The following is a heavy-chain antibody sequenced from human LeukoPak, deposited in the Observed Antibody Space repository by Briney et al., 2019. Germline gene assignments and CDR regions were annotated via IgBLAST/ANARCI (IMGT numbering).Heavy chain of an antibody. Sequence: GGSLRLSCAASGSTFSSYAMSWVRQAPGKGLEWVSAISGSGGSTYYADSVKGRFTISRDNSKNTLYLQMNSLRAEDTAVYYCAKVLGAGYYRGYFDYWGQGTLVTVSS. CDR2: ISGSGGST. V-gene: IGHV3-23*01. CDR1: GSTFSSYA. D-gene: IGHD3-9*01. J-gene: IGHJ4*02. CDR3: AKVLGAGYYRGYFDY.